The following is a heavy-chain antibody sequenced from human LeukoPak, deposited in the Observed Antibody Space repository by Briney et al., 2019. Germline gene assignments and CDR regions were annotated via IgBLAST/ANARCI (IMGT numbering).Heavy chain of an antibody. CDR3: ARVYGSGSYYNAFDY. Sequence: GGSLRLSCAASGFTFSNYAMNWVRQAPGKGLEWVSAISGSGGSTYYADSVKGRFTISRDNSKNTLYLQMNSLRAEDTAVYYCARVYGSGSYYNAFDYWGQGTLVTVSS. V-gene: IGHV3-23*01. CDR1: GFTFSNYA. D-gene: IGHD3-10*01. CDR2: ISGSGGST. J-gene: IGHJ4*02.